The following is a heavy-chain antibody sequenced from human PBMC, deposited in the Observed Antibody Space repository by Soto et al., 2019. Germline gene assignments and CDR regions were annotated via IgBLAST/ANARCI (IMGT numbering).Heavy chain of an antibody. D-gene: IGHD1-20*01. CDR2: IIPLHNTS. Sequence: QVQLLQSGAEVKKPGSSVKVSCKVSGGAFNNYALNWGSHGPGQGLEWLGGIIPLHNTSNYSLKFLDRVTVTADISSTTVYMEFNSLTSNDTATYYCSSWSNWNKLYYDXLNVWXQGTXX. J-gene: IGHJ6*02. V-gene: IGHV1-69*06. CDR1: GGAFNNYA. CDR3: SSWSNWNKLYYDXLNV.